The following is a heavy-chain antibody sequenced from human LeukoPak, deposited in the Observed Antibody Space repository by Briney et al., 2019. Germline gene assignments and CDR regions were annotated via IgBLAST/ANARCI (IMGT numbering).Heavy chain of an antibody. J-gene: IGHJ4*02. CDR1: GFTFSSYE. V-gene: IGHV3-48*03. Sequence: GGSLRLSCAASGFTFSSYEMNWVRQAPGKGLEWVSYISSSGSTIYYADSVKGRFTISRDNSKNTLYLQMNSLRAEDTTVYYCAKERAAVRGVMDYWGQGTLVTVSS. D-gene: IGHD3-10*01. CDR2: ISSSGSTI. CDR3: AKERAAVRGVMDY.